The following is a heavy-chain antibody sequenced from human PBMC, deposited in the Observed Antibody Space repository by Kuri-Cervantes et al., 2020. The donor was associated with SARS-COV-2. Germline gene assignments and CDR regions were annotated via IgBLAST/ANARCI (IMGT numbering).Heavy chain of an antibody. CDR1: GFTFSTYS. Sequence: GESLKISCAASGFTFSTYSMNWVRQAPGKGLEWVSSISSSSSYIYYADSVKGRFTISRDNAKNSLYLQMNSLRAEDTAVYYCARDRRDTAMVTFYYYYMDVWGKGTTVTVSS. V-gene: IGHV3-21*01. CDR2: ISSSSSYI. J-gene: IGHJ6*03. D-gene: IGHD5-18*01. CDR3: ARDRRDTAMVTFYYYYMDV.